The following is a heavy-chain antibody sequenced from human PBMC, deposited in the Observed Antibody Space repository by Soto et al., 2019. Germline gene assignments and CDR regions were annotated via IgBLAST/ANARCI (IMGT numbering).Heavy chain of an antibody. Sequence: QVQLVESGGGVVQPGRSLRLSCAASGFTFSSYGMHWVRQAPGKGLEWVAVIWYDGSNKYYADSVKGRFTISRDNSKNTLYLQMNSLRAEDTAVYYCAREVGIAAAGTNPRDTYYYGMDVWGQGTTVTVSS. V-gene: IGHV3-33*01. CDR2: IWYDGSNK. J-gene: IGHJ6*02. D-gene: IGHD6-13*01. CDR3: AREVGIAAAGTNPRDTYYYGMDV. CDR1: GFTFSSYG.